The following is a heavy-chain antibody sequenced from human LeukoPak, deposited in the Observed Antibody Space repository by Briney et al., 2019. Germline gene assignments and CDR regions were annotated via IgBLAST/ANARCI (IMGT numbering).Heavy chain of an antibody. V-gene: IGHV4-4*07. Sequence: SETLSLTCTVSGGSISSYYWSWIRQPAGKGMEWIGRIYTSGSTNYNPSLKSRVTISVDKSKKQFSLRLSSVTAADTAVYYCARDRSISGSYYGDFDYWGQGTLVAVSS. D-gene: IGHD1-26*01. CDR1: GGSISSYY. J-gene: IGHJ4*02. CDR3: ARDRSISGSYYGDFDY. CDR2: IYTSGST.